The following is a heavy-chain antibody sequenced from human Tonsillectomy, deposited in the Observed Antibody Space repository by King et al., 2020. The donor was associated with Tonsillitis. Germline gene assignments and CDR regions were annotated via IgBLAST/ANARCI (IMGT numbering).Heavy chain of an antibody. Sequence: QLVQSGAEVKKPGASVKVSCKASGYTFTSYGISGVRQAPGQGLEGMGWISAYNCNKNYAQKHQGRVTMTTATSTSTAYMELRSLRSDDTAVYYCARAYYDFWSGPFDYWGQGTLVTVSS. V-gene: IGHV1-18*01. J-gene: IGHJ4*02. CDR3: ARAYYDFWSGPFDY. CDR2: ISAYNCNK. D-gene: IGHD3-3*01. CDR1: GYTFTSYG.